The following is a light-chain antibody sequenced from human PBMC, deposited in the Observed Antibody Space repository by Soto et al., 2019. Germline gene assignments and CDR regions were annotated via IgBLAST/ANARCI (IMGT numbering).Light chain of an antibody. CDR1: QDISNY. CDR3: QQYDTPLT. Sequence: DIQMTQSPSSLSASVGDRVTITCQASQDISNYLNWYQQKPGKAPKLLIYDASNLETGVPSRFSGSGSGTDFSFTISSLQPEDIATSYCQQYDTPLTFGGGTKVEIK. V-gene: IGKV1-33*01. J-gene: IGKJ4*01. CDR2: DAS.